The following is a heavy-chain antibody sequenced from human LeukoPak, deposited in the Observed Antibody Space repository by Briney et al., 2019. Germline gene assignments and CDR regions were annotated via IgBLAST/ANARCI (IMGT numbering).Heavy chain of an antibody. V-gene: IGHV3-48*03. D-gene: IGHD3-22*01. CDR3: ARALLYYDSAVGDRFDP. J-gene: IGHJ5*02. Sequence: RSGGSLRLSCAASGFTFSSYEMNWVRQAPGKGLEWVSYISSSGSTIYYADSVKGRFTISRDNAKNSLYLQMNSLRAADTAVYYCARALLYYDSAVGDRFDPWGQGTLVTVSS. CDR2: ISSSGSTI. CDR1: GFTFSSYE.